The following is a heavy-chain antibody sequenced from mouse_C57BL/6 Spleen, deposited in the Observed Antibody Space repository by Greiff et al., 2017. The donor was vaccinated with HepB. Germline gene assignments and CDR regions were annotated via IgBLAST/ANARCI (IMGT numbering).Heavy chain of an antibody. D-gene: IGHD1-1*01. CDR1: GFTFSSYA. V-gene: IGHV5-4*01. CDR3: ARHYGSSQYYFDY. Sequence: EVQLVESGGGLVKPGGSLKLSCAASGFTFSSYAMSWVRQTPEKRLEWVATISDGGSYTYYPDNVKGRFTISRDNAKNNLYLQMSHLKSEDTAMYYCARHYGSSQYYFDYWGQGTTLTVSS. J-gene: IGHJ2*01. CDR2: ISDGGSYT.